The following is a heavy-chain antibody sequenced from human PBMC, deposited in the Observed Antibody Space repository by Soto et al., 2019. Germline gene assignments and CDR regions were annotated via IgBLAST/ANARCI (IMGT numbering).Heavy chain of an antibody. D-gene: IGHD6-19*01. CDR1: GFTFSSYG. CDR2: ISYDGSNK. V-gene: IGHV3-30*18. CDR3: AKGPWEWLADYGMDV. Sequence: QVQLVESGGGVVQPGRSLRLSCAASGFTFSSYGMHWVRQAPGKGLEWVAVISYDGSNKSYADSVKGRFTISRDNSKNTLYLQMTSLRTEDTAVYYCAKGPWEWLADYGMDVWGQGTTVTVSS. J-gene: IGHJ6*02.